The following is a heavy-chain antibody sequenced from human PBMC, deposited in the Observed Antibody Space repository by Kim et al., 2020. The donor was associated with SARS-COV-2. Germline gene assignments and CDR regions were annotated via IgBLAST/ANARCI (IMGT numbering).Heavy chain of an antibody. D-gene: IGHD5-18*01. Sequence: DTRYSPSFQGQVTISADKSISTAYLQWSSLKASDTAMYYCARLATAMIDYWGQGTLVTVSS. J-gene: IGHJ4*02. CDR3: ARLATAMIDY. V-gene: IGHV5-51*01. CDR2: DT.